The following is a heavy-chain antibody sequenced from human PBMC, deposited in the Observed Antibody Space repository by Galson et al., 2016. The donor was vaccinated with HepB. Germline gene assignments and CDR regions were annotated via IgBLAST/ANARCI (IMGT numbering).Heavy chain of an antibody. Sequence: SVKVSCKASGYTFIHWVRQAPGQGLEWMGMINPSADSTRYPQKFQGRVAFTADKSTTTAYMELSSLRSDDTAVYYCARSAFSSGWSEGGWFHSWGQGTLVTVSS. CDR2: INPSADST. CDR1: GYTF. CDR3: ARSAFSSGWSEGGWFHS. D-gene: IGHD6-19*01. J-gene: IGHJ5*01. V-gene: IGHV1-46*01.